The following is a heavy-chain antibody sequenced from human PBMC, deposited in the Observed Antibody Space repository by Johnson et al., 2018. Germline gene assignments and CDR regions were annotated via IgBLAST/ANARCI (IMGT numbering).Heavy chain of an antibody. V-gene: IGHV3-72*01. Sequence: EVQLVESGGGLVQPGGSLRLSCAASGFTFSDHYMDWVLQAPGKGLEWVGRTRDKSNSYTTEYAASVKGRFTISRDDSKNSLYLQINSLKTEATAVYYCVSASGITYPYFQHWGQGTLVTVSS. CDR1: GFTFSDHY. CDR3: VSASGITYPYFQH. D-gene: IGHD3-10*01. J-gene: IGHJ1*01. CDR2: TRDKSNSYTT.